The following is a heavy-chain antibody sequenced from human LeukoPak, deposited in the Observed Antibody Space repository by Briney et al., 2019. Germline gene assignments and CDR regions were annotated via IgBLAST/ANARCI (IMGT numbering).Heavy chain of an antibody. CDR1: GYTFTSYY. CDR3: ARDTRPTYYYDSSGYSAAFDI. D-gene: IGHD3-22*01. CDR2: INPSGGST. J-gene: IGHJ3*02. Sequence: ASVKVSCKASGYTFTSYYMHWVGQAPGQGLEWMGIINPSGGSTSYAQKFQGRVTMTRDTSTSTVYMELSSLRSEDTAVYYCARDTRPTYYYDSSGYSAAFDIWGQGTMVTVSS. V-gene: IGHV1-46*01.